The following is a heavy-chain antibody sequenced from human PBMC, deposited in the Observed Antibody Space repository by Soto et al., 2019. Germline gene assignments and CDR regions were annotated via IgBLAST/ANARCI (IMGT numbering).Heavy chain of an antibody. J-gene: IGHJ6*02. CDR3: ARHVGLYYGMDV. V-gene: IGHV4-39*01. CDR1: GCSISSSSYY. D-gene: IGHD3-16*01. Sequence: SETLSLTCTFSGCSISSSSYYWGWIRQPPGKGLEWIGSIYYSGSTYYNPSLKSRVTISVDTSKNQFSLKLSSVTAADTAVYYCARHVGLYYGMDVWGQGTTVTVS. CDR2: IYYSGST.